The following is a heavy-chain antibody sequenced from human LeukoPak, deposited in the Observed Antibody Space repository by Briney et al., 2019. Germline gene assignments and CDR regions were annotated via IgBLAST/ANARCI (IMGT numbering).Heavy chain of an antibody. Sequence: SETLSLTCAVYGGSFSGYYWSWIRQPPGKGLEWIGEINHSGSTNYNPSLKSRVTISVDTSKNQFSLKLSSVTAADTAVYYCARPRLLFGSGPILVWGQGTLVTVSS. V-gene: IGHV4-34*01. CDR1: GGSFSGYY. CDR2: INHSGST. D-gene: IGHD3-10*01. J-gene: IGHJ4*02. CDR3: ARPRLLFGSGPILV.